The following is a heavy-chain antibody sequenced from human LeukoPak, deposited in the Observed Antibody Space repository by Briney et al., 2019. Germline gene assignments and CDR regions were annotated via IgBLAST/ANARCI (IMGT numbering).Heavy chain of an antibody. CDR2: IYHSGST. V-gene: IGHV4-38-2*02. J-gene: IGHJ3*02. D-gene: IGHD1-14*01. CDR1: GGSISSGYY. Sequence: SETLTLTCTVSGGSISSGYYWGWIWQPPGKGLEWIGSIYHSGSTYYNPSLKSRVTISVDTSKNQFSLKLSSVTAADTAVYYCARLASGTGRAFDIWGQGTMVTVSS. CDR3: ARLASGTGRAFDI.